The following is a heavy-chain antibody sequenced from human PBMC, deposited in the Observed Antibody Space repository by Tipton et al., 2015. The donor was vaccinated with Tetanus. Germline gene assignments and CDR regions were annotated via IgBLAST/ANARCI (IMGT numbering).Heavy chain of an antibody. CDR1: GDSISRSNW. V-gene: IGHV4-4*02. Sequence: TLSLTCTVSGDSISRSNWWSWVRQPPGKGLEWIGEIYHSGSTNYNPSLKSRVTISVDTSKNQFSLKLSSVTAADTAVYYCARPHYQYWYFDLWGHGTLVTVSS. CDR3: ARPHYQYWYFDL. CDR2: IYHSGST. J-gene: IGHJ2*01. D-gene: IGHD2-2*01.